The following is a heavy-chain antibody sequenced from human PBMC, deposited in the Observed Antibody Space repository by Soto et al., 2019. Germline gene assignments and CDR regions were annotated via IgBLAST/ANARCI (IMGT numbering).Heavy chain of an antibody. CDR3: ARLPPLYTGQAGP. D-gene: IGHD5-12*01. V-gene: IGHV4-39*01. CDR1: GGSISSSSYY. CDR2: IYYSGST. Sequence: PSETVSLTCTVSGGSISSSSYYWGWIRQPPGKGLEWIGSIYYSGSTHYNPSLKSRVTISLDTSKNQFSLKLTSVTAADTAVYYWARLPPLYTGQAGPWGQGRL. J-gene: IGHJ5*02.